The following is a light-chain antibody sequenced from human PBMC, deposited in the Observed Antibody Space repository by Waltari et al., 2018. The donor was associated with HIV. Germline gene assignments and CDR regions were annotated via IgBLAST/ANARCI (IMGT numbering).Light chain of an antibody. CDR1: SSDVGRYNL. CDR2: EGS. CDR3: CSYAGNREI. V-gene: IGLV2-23*01. J-gene: IGLJ2*01. Sequence: QSALTQPASVSGSRGQSITISCTGTSSDVGRYNLVSWYQQHPGKAPKLMIYEGSKRPSGVSNRFSGSKSGNTASLTISVLQTEDEADYYCCSYAGNREIFGGGTKLTVL.